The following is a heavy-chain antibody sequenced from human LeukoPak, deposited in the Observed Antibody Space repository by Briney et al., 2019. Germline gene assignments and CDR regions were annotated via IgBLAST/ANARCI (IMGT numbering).Heavy chain of an antibody. CDR3: ARTSSGWQAGDY. Sequence: SETLSLTCAVYGGSFSGYYWSWIRQPPGKGLEWIGEINHSGSKNYNPSLKSRVTISVDTSKNKFSLKLSSVTDADTAVYYCARTSSGWQAGDYWGQGTLVTVSS. V-gene: IGHV4-34*01. CDR1: GGSFSGYY. D-gene: IGHD6-19*01. J-gene: IGHJ4*02. CDR2: INHSGSK.